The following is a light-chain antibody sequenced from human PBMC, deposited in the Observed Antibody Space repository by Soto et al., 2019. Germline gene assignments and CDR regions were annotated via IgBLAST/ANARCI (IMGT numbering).Light chain of an antibody. CDR2: GAS. Sequence: EIVLTQSPGTLSLSPGERATLSCRASQCVPLGWYQQKPGQAPRLLIFGASHRATGIPDRFSGSGSGTDFTLTISSLEPEDFAVYYCQQYGRSPRTFGQGTRVEIK. CDR3: QQYGRSPRT. V-gene: IGKV3-20*01. J-gene: IGKJ5*01. CDR1: QCVP.